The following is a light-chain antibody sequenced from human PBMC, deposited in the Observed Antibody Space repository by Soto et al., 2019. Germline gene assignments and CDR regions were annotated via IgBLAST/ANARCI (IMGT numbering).Light chain of an antibody. CDR3: QQYDNLPLT. CDR2: DAS. V-gene: IGKV1-33*01. Sequence: DIQMTQSPSSLSASAGDRVTITCQASQDISNYLNWYQQKPGKAPKLLIYDASNLETGVPSRFSGSGSGTDFTFTISSLQPEDIATYYCQQYDNLPLTVGGGTKVDIK. J-gene: IGKJ4*01. CDR1: QDISNY.